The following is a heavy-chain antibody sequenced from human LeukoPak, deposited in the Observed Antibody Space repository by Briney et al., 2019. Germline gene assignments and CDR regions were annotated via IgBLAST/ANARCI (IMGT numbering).Heavy chain of an antibody. CDR2: ISGYNGNR. Sequence: ASVKVSCKGSGYIFSEYGMSWVRQAPGQGLEWMGWISGYNGNRNYGEKFQDRVTMTTDTSTSTAYMELRSLTSDDTGIYYCARVGRSAWYGLSEHWGQGTQVTVSS. J-gene: IGHJ1*01. V-gene: IGHV1-18*01. D-gene: IGHD6-19*01. CDR3: ARVGRSAWYGLSEH. CDR1: GYIFSEYG.